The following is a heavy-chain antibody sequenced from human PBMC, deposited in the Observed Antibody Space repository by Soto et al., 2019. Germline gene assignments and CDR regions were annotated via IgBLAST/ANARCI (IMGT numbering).Heavy chain of an antibody. V-gene: IGHV1-18*01. Sequence: QVQLVQSGAEVKKPGASVKVSCKASGYTFTSYSVTWVRQAPGQGLEWMGWISAYNGNTNYPQKFQGRVTMTTDTSTSTAYMELRSLRSDDTAVYYCARGRWVMIFGGDTLGWFDPWGQGTQVTVSS. D-gene: IGHD3-16*01. CDR1: GYTFTSYS. CDR3: ARGRWVMIFGGDTLGWFDP. J-gene: IGHJ5*02. CDR2: ISAYNGNT.